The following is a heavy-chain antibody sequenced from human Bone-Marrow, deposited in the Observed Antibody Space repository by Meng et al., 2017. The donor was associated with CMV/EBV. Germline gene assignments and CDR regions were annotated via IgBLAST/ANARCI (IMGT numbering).Heavy chain of an antibody. CDR3: ARDGGSQGYCSSTSCWTKYYYYGMDV. CDR1: GFTFDDYG. J-gene: IGHJ6*02. D-gene: IGHD2-2*01. V-gene: IGHV3-20*04. CDR2: INWNGGST. Sequence: GESLKISCAASGFTFDDYGMSWVRQAPGKGLEWVSGINWNGGSTGYADFVKGRFTTSRDNAKNSLYLQMNSLRAEDTAVYYCARDGGSQGYCSSTSCWTKYYYYGMDVWGQGTMVTVSS.